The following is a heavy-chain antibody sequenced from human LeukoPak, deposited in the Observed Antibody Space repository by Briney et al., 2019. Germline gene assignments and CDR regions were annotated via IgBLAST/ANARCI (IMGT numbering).Heavy chain of an antibody. CDR2: INPNSGGT. CDR1: GYTFTGYY. CDR3: ATPRDSSGYLSSFDY. J-gene: IGHJ4*02. D-gene: IGHD3-22*01. Sequence: GASVKVSCKASGYTFTGYYMHWVRQAPGQGLEWMGWINPNSGGTNYAQKFQGRVTMTRDTSISTAYMELSRLRSDDTAVYYCATPRDSSGYLSSFDYWGQGTLVTV. V-gene: IGHV1-2*02.